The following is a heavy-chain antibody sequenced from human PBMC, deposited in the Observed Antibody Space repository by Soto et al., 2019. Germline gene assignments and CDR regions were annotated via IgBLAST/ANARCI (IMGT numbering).Heavy chain of an antibody. Sequence: PSETLSLTCTVSGGSISSYYWSWIRQPPGKGLEWIGYIYYSGSTNYNPSLKSRVTISVDTSKNQFSLKLSSVTAADTAVYYCARGYCGGDCYPTWFDPWGQGTLVTVSS. J-gene: IGHJ5*02. D-gene: IGHD2-21*02. CDR2: IYYSGST. CDR3: ARGYCGGDCYPTWFDP. CDR1: GGSISSYY. V-gene: IGHV4-59*01.